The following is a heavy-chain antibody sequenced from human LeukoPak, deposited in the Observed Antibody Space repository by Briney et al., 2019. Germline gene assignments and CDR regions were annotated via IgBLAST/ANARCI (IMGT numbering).Heavy chain of an antibody. J-gene: IGHJ6*02. CDR3: AKDGGYDSSGYYGYYYYYGMDV. CDR1: GFTFSSYG. V-gene: IGHV3-30*18. CDR2: ISYDGSNK. Sequence: GGSLRLSCAASGFTFSSYGMHWVRQAPGKGLEWVAVISYDGSNKYYADSVKGRFTISRDNSKNTLYLQMNSLRAEDTAVYYCAKDGGYDSSGYYGYYYYYGMDVWGQGTTVTVSS. D-gene: IGHD3-22*01.